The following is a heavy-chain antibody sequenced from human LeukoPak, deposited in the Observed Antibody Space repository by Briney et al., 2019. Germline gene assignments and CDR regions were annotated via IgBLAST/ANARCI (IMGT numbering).Heavy chain of an antibody. J-gene: IGHJ4*02. V-gene: IGHV3-33*01. CDR1: GFTFSSYG. CDR3: ARDRGDYSDYSDFFDA. CDR2: IWYDGSKK. D-gene: IGHD4-11*01. Sequence: GGSLRLSCATSGFTFSSYGFHWVRQAPIKGLEWVAVIWYDGSKKYYADSVKGRFTISRDDSKNTVYLQMDSLRAEDTAMYYCARDRGDYSDYSDFFDAWGQGTLVTFSS.